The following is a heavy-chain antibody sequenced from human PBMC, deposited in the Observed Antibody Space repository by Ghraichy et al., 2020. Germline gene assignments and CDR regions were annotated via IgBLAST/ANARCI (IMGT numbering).Heavy chain of an antibody. CDR1: GFTFSNYW. CDR3: AHYDFWSGFAFDH. V-gene: IGHV3-7*03. Sequence: LTCAASGFTFSNYWMSWVRQAPGKGLEWVANIKKDGSEKNYVDSVKGRFTISRDNAKNSLYLQMNSLRADDTARYYCAHYDFWSGFAFDHWGQGTLVTVSS. CDR2: IKKDGSEK. J-gene: IGHJ5*02. D-gene: IGHD3-3*01.